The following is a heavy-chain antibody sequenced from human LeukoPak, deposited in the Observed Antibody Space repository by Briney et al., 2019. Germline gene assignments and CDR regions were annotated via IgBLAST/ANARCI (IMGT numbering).Heavy chain of an antibody. J-gene: IGHJ4*02. CDR2: ISSSGSII. Sequence: PGGSLRLSCAASGFTFSSYEMNWVRQAPGKGLEWVSYISSSGSIIYYADSVKGRFTISRDNAKNSLYLQMNSLRAEDTAVYYCAREGAVSGYYFDYWRQGTLVTVSS. V-gene: IGHV3-48*03. D-gene: IGHD6-25*01. CDR1: GFTFSSYE. CDR3: AREGAVSGYYFDY.